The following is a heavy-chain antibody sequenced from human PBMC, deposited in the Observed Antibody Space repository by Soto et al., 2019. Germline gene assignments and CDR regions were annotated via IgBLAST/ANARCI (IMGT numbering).Heavy chain of an antibody. J-gene: IGHJ4*02. Sequence: EVQLLESGGGLVQPGGSLRLSCAASGFTFSSYAMSWVRQAPGKGLEWVSAISGSGGSTYYADSVKGRFTISRDNPKNTLYLQMNSLRAEDTAVYYCAKISGRWLVRHYFDYWGQGTLVTVSS. CDR2: ISGSGGST. CDR3: AKISGRWLVRHYFDY. CDR1: GFTFSSYA. V-gene: IGHV3-23*01. D-gene: IGHD6-19*01.